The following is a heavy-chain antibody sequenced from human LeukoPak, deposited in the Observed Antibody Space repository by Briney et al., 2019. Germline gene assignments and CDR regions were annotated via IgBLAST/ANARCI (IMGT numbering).Heavy chain of an antibody. CDR1: GYTFTNFA. D-gene: IGHD5-18*01. V-gene: IGHV1-3*01. J-gene: IGHJ4*02. Sequence: GASVKVSCKASGYTFTNFAIHWERQAPGQRLEWMGWISAGSGNTKYSQKLQGRVTITRDTSASTAYMELSSLRSEDTAVYYCARDHGYSLLFYWGQGTLVTVSS. CDR2: ISAGSGNT. CDR3: ARDHGYSLLFY.